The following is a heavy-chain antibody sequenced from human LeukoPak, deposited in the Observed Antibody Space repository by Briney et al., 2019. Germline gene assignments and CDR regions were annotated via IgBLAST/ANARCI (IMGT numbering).Heavy chain of an antibody. CDR3: ATGDRHSYGYLSY. J-gene: IGHJ4*02. V-gene: IGHV1-24*01. CDR2: FDPEDGET. Sequence: ASVKVSCKVSGYTLTELSMHWVRQAPGKGLEWMGGFDPEDGETIYAQKFQGRVTMTEDTSTDTAYMKLSSLRSEDTAVYYCATGDRHSYGYLSYWGQGTLVTVSS. CDR1: GYTLTELS. D-gene: IGHD5-18*01.